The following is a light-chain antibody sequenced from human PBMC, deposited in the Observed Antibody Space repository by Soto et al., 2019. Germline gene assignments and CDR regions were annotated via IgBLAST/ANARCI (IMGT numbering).Light chain of an antibody. CDR1: QSVSSN. Sequence: ETLMTQSPGTLSVSPGDRATLSCRASQSVSSNLAWYQQKPGQAPRLLIYDASARATGIPARFSGSGSGTELTLTISSLQSEDFAVYYCEQYHEWPLTFGGGTEVEIK. J-gene: IGKJ4*01. V-gene: IGKV3D-15*01. CDR2: DAS. CDR3: EQYHEWPLT.